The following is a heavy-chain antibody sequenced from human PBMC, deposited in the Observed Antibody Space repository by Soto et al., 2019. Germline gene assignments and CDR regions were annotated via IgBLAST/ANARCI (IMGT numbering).Heavy chain of an antibody. D-gene: IGHD3-16*01. V-gene: IGHV3-30*18. J-gene: IGHJ4*01. CDR3: AKDLWGRRDGCHYGANY. Sequence: QVQLVESGGGVVQPGRSLKLSCAASGFTFTSYGMHWVRQAPGKGLEWVAIISYDGSNIWYAESVKGRFTVSRDNSENTVYLQMNSVRPDDTAVYFCAKDLWGRRDGCHYGANYWGHGTLVAVS. CDR2: ISYDGSNI. CDR1: GFTFTSYG.